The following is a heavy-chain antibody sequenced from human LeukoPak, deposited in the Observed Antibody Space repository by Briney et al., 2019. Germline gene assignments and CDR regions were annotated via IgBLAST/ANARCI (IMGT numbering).Heavy chain of an antibody. D-gene: IGHD5-24*01. CDR3: ARLDLPATRFDY. V-gene: IGHV4-38-2*02. CDR2: IYHSGSN. CDR1: GYSISSGYY. J-gene: IGHJ4*02. Sequence: SETLSLTCTVSGYSISSGYYWGWIRQPPGKGLEWIGSIYHSGSNFYNPSLKSRVTISLDTSKNQFSLKLTSVTAADTAVYYCARLDLPATRFDYWGQGTLVTVSS.